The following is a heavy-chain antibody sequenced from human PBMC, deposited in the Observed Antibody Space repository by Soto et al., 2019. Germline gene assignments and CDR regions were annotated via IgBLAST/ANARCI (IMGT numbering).Heavy chain of an antibody. CDR1: GFTVSSNY. D-gene: IGHD2-8*01. CDR2: IYSGGST. Sequence: GGSLRLSCAASGFTVSSNYMSWVRQAPGKGLEWVSVIYSGGSTYYADSVKGRFTISRDNSKNTLYLQMNSLRAEDTAVYYCARQSPLYCTNGVCFPPINYYYYYMDVWGKGTTVTVSS. J-gene: IGHJ6*03. CDR3: ARQSPLYCTNGVCFPPINYYYYYMDV. V-gene: IGHV3-66*04.